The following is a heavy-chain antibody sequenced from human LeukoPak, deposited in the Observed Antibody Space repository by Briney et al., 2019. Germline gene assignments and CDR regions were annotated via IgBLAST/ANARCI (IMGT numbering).Heavy chain of an antibody. D-gene: IGHD3-9*01. J-gene: IGHJ4*02. CDR2: IYTSGSA. CDR1: GGSISSGSYY. V-gene: IGHV4-61*02. Sequence: PSETLSLTCTVSGGSISSGSYYWSWIRQPAGKGLEWIGRIYTSGSADYNPSLKSRVTISVDTSKNQFSLKLSSVTAADTAVYYCARGPYFELFDYWGQGTLVTVSS. CDR3: ARGPYFELFDY.